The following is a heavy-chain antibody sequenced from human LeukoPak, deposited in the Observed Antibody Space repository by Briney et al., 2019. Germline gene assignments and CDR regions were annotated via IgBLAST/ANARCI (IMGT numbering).Heavy chain of an antibody. V-gene: IGHV3-64*01. CDR3: ARSGYFDNTGYLDY. CDR2: INSNGGNT. Sequence: GGSLRLSCAASGFTFSNFAMHWVRPAPGKGLEYGSAINSNGGNTYYVNSVGGRFTISRDNAKNTLDLHMGSLRAEDMAVYYCARSGYFDNTGYLDYWGQGTLVTVSS. J-gene: IGHJ4*02. D-gene: IGHD3-22*01. CDR1: GFTFSNFA.